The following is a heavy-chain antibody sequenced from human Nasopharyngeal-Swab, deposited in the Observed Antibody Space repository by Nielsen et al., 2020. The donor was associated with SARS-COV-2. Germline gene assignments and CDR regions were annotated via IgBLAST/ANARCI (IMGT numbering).Heavy chain of an antibody. Sequence: GESLKISCAASGFIFSASAIHWVRQASGKGLEWVGRIGDKDHNYATTYGASVQGRFNISRDDSKNTAFLQMDGLKTEDTALYYCTTDFYFDYWGQGALVTVSS. CDR1: GFIFSASA. CDR3: TTDFYFDY. CDR2: IGDKDHNYAT. J-gene: IGHJ4*02. V-gene: IGHV3-73*01.